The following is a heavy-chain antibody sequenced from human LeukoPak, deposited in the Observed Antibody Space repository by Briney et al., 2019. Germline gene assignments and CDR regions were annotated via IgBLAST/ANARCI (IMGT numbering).Heavy chain of an antibody. D-gene: IGHD3-10*01. CDR1: GFTVSSNY. V-gene: IGHV3-66*01. J-gene: IGHJ5*02. CDR2: IFSGGST. CDR3: ARDTVGFGELNWFDP. Sequence: GGSLRLSCAASGFTVSSNYMSWVRQAPGKGLEWVSVIFSGGSTYYADSVKGRFTISRDNSKNTLYLQMNSLRAEDTAVYYCARDTVGFGELNWFDPWGQGTLVTVSS.